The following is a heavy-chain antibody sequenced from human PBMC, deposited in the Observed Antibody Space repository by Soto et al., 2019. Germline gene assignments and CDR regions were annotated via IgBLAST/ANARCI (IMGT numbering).Heavy chain of an antibody. D-gene: IGHD1-26*01. CDR1: GYTFTGYY. J-gene: IGHJ4*02. Sequence: ASVKVACKASGYTFTGYYMHWVRQAPGQGPQWMGWINPNSGGTNYAQKFKGRVTMTRDTSISTAYMALSRPRSDDTVVYYCASGRLVGATPLLDFDYWGQGTLVTVSS. V-gene: IGHV1-2*02. CDR2: INPNSGGT. CDR3: ASGRLVGATPLLDFDY.